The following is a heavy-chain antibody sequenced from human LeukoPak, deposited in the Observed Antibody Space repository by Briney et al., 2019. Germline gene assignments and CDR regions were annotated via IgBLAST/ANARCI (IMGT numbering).Heavy chain of an antibody. D-gene: IGHD3-22*01. V-gene: IGHV4-34*01. CDR3: AREVVANYYFDY. J-gene: IGHJ4*02. Sequence: PSETLSLTCAVHGGSFSGYYWSWIRQPPGKGLEWIGEINHSGSTNYNPSLKSRVTISVDTSKNQFSLKLSSVTAADTAVYYCAREVVANYYFDYWGQGTLVTVSS. CDR2: INHSGST. CDR1: GGSFSGYY.